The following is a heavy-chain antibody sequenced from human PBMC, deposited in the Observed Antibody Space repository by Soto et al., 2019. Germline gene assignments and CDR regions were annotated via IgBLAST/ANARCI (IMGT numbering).Heavy chain of an antibody. D-gene: IGHD4-4*01. Sequence: GGSLRLSCAASGFTFSSYWMHWLRQAPGKGLVWVSRINSDGSSTSYADSVKGRFTSSRDNAKNTLYLQRNSLRAEDTAVYYCARAPAVLIGTTVNYYYYGMDVWGQGTTVTVAS. CDR3: ARAPAVLIGTTVNYYYYGMDV. J-gene: IGHJ6*02. CDR2: INSDGSST. CDR1: GFTFSSYW. V-gene: IGHV3-74*01.